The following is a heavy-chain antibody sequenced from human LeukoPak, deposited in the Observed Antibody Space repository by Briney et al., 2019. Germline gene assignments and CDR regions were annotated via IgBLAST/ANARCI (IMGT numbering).Heavy chain of an antibody. J-gene: IGHJ4*02. CDR3: ARWGTENGDYPIY. CDR2: IYYSGST. V-gene: IGHV4-39*07. CDR1: GGSISNSSYY. Sequence: PSETLSLTCTVSGGSISNSSYYWGWIRQPPGKGLEWIGSIYYSGSTYYNPSLKSRVTLSVDTSKNQFSLNLTSVTAADTAVYYCARWGTENGDYPIYWGQGTLVTVSS. D-gene: IGHD4-17*01.